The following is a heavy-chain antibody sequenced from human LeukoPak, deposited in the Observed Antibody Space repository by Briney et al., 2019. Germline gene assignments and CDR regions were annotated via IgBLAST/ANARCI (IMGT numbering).Heavy chain of an antibody. D-gene: IGHD2-21*02. CDR2: LSGTGGST. CDR1: GFTFSNYA. CDR3: VREDTPATANY. V-gene: IGHV3-23*01. Sequence: GGSLRLSCAASGFTFSNYAMSWVRQAPGKGLEWVSTLSGTGGSTYYADSVKGRFTISRDNSKNTLYLQVSSLRAEDTAVYYCVREDTPATANYWGQGTLVTVSS. J-gene: IGHJ4*02.